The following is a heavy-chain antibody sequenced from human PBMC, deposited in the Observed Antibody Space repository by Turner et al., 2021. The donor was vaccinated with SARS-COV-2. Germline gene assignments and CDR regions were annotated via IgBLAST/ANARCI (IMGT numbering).Heavy chain of an antibody. Sequence: EVQLVESGGGLVQPVGSLRLSCAASGFTFSIFWMSWVRQAPGKGLEWVANIKQDGSEKYYVDSVKGRFTISRDNAKKSLYLQMNSLRAEDTAVYYCARLGGSSWYFDYWGQGTLVTVSS. CDR2: IKQDGSEK. CDR1: GFTFSIFW. CDR3: ARLGGSSWYFDY. D-gene: IGHD6-13*01. J-gene: IGHJ4*02. V-gene: IGHV3-7*01.